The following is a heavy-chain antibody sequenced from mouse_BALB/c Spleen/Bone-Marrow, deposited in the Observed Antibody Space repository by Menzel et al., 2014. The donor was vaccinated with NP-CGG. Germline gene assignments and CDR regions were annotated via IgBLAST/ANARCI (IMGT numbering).Heavy chain of an antibody. Sequence: VQLQQSGAELVRPGSSVKISCKASGYAFSVYWMNWVKQRPGXXXEWIGQIYPGDGDTNYNGRFKGRATLTADKSSNTAYMQLSSLTSEDSAVYFCARGGISVDYWGQGTTLTVSS. CDR1: GYAFSVYW. CDR2: IYPGDGDT. J-gene: IGHJ2*01. V-gene: IGHV1-80*01. CDR3: ARGGISVDY.